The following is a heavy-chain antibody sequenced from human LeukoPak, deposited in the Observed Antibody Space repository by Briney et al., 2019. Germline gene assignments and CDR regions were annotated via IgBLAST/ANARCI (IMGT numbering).Heavy chain of an antibody. CDR1: GYSFSNYW. D-gene: IGHD3-10*01. Sequence: GESLKISCKGSGYSFSNYWIGWVRQMPGKGLEWMGIIYPGDSDTRYSPSFQGQVTISADKSISTAYLQWSSLTASDTAMYYCARPRGYYYYYMDVWGSGTTVTVSS. J-gene: IGHJ6*03. CDR2: IYPGDSDT. V-gene: IGHV5-51*01. CDR3: ARPRGYYYYYMDV.